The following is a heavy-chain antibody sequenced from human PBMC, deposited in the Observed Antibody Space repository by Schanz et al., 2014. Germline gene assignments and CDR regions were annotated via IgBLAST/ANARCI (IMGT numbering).Heavy chain of an antibody. J-gene: IGHJ4*02. Sequence: QVQLVQSGAEVKKPGASVKVSCKASGYSFISHAIHWVRQAPGQRLEWMGWINAANGNTNYIQKLQGRVTMTTDTSTSTAYMELRSLRSDDTAVYYCARGRTFDYWGQGTLVTVSS. CDR1: GYSFISHA. CDR2: INAANGNT. V-gene: IGHV1-3*01. CDR3: ARGRTFDY.